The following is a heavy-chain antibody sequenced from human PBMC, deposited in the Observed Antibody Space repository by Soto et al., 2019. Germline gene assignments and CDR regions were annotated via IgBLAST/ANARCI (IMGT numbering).Heavy chain of an antibody. V-gene: IGHV1-24*01. CDR3: SSGRVEVVAHSAFDY. Sequence: ASVKVSCKVSGYTLTELSMHWVRQAPGKGLEWMGGFDPEDGETIYAQKFQGRVTMTEDTSTDTAYMELSSLRSEDTAVYYCSSGRVEVVAHSAFDYWGQGTLVTGSS. D-gene: IGHD2-15*01. J-gene: IGHJ4*02. CDR1: GYTLTELS. CDR2: FDPEDGET.